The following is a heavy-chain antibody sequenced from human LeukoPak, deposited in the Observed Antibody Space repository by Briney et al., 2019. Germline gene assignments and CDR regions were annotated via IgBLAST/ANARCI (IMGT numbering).Heavy chain of an antibody. CDR2: INPNSGVT. D-gene: IGHD6-13*01. J-gene: IGHJ4*02. Sequence: ASVKVSCKASGYTFSGFYIHWVRQAPGQGLEWMGWINPNSGVTNYAQKLQGRVTMTTDTSTSTAYMELRSLRSDDTAVYYCARDGDRSSWLPRPRGNFDYWGQGTLVTVSS. CDR1: GYTFSGFY. V-gene: IGHV1-2*02. CDR3: ARDGDRSSWLPRPRGNFDY.